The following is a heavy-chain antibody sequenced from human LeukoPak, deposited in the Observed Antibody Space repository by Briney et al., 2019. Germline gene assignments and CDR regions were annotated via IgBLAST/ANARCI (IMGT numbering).Heavy chain of an antibody. D-gene: IGHD6-13*01. V-gene: IGHV4-39*07. J-gene: IGHJ6*03. CDR3: ARGFGSSWYWGRTQHYYYYMDV. Sequence: SETLSLTCTVSGGSISSSSYYWGWIRQPPGEGLEWIGSIYYSGSTYYNPSLKSRVTISVDTSKNQFSLKLSSVTAADTAVYYCARGFGSSWYWGRTQHYYYYMDVWGKGTTVTVSS. CDR1: GGSISSSSYY. CDR2: IYYSGST.